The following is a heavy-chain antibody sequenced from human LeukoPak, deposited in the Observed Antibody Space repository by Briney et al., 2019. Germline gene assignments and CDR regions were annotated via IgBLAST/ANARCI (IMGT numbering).Heavy chain of an antibody. J-gene: IGHJ5*02. Sequence: GESLKISCKGSGYSFTSYWIGWARQMPGKGLEWMGIIYPGDSDTRYSPSFQGQVTISADKSISTAYLQWSSLKASDTAMYYCARLYGSGSYYRGAGWFDPWGQGTLVTVS. V-gene: IGHV5-51*01. CDR1: GYSFTSYW. CDR3: ARLYGSGSYYRGAGWFDP. D-gene: IGHD3-10*01. CDR2: IYPGDSDT.